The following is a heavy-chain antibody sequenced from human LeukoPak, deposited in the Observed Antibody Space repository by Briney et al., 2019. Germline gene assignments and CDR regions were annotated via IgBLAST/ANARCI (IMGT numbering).Heavy chain of an antibody. Sequence: PGGSLRLSCAASGFTVSSNYMSWVRQAPGKGLEWVSVIYSGGSTYYADSVKGRFTISRDNSKNTLYLQMNSLRAEDTAVYYCARVYSGSYYLIDYWGQGTLVTVSS. D-gene: IGHD3-10*01. CDR1: GFTVSSNY. V-gene: IGHV3-66*01. J-gene: IGHJ4*02. CDR2: IYSGGST. CDR3: ARVYSGSYYLIDY.